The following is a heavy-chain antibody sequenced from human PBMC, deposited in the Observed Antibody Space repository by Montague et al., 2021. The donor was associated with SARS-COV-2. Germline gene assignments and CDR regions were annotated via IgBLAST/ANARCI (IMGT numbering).Heavy chain of an antibody. CDR1: GGSFSGYY. J-gene: IGHJ6*02. D-gene: IGHD3-10*01. CDR2: INHSGGT. V-gene: IGHV4-34*01. Sequence: SETLSLTCAVYGGSFSGYYWSWIRQPPGKGLEWIGEINHSGGTNNNQSLKGRVTTSVDKTKNQFSLKLCSVIAADTAVYYCAGVRYYGSGTSLGMDVWGQGTTVTVSS. CDR3: AGVRYYGSGTSLGMDV.